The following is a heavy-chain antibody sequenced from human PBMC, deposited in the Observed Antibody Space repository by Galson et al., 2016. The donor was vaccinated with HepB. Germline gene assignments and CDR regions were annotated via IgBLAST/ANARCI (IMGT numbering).Heavy chain of an antibody. Sequence: SLRLSCAASGFNFNLSSMTWIRQAPGKGLEWVSAISRSGDRSKYADAVAVRFSISIDNSKNTTYLHMTGLRVEDTAVYFCAKRGHHHGTVGYYYPGGWGQGTLVTVSS. CDR2: ISRSGDRS. D-gene: IGHD3-22*01. V-gene: IGHV3-23*01. CDR3: AKRGHHHGTVGYYYPGG. CDR1: GFNFNLSS. J-gene: IGHJ4*02.